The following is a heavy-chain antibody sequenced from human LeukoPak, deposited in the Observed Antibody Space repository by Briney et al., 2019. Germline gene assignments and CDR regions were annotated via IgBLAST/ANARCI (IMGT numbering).Heavy chain of an antibody. CDR3: ARVGNSYGNEYYYMDV. V-gene: IGHV1-2*02. CDR1: GYTFTGYY. J-gene: IGHJ6*03. D-gene: IGHD5-18*01. CDR2: INPNSGGT. Sequence: ASVTVSCKASGYTFTGYYMHWVRQAPGQGLEWMGSINPNSGGTNYAQKFQGRVTMSGDTSISTAYMELSRLRSDDTAVYYCARVGNSYGNEYYYMDVWGKGTTVTVSS.